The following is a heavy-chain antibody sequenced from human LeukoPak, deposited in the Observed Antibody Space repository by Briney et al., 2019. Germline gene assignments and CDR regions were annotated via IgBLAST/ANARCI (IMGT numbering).Heavy chain of an antibody. CDR2: IWHDGSNK. CDR1: GFTFSSYG. V-gene: IGHV3-33*01. CDR3: AGDRVGYFDF. J-gene: IGHJ4*02. D-gene: IGHD2-15*01. Sequence: GGSLRLSCAASGFTFSSYGIHWVRQAPGKGLEWVAVIWHDGSNKYSADSVKGRFTISRDNSKNTLYLQMNSLRAEDTAVYYCAGDRVGYFDFWGQGTLVTVSS.